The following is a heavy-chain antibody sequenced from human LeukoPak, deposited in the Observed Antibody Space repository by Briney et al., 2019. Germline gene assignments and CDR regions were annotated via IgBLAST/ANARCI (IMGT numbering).Heavy chain of an antibody. Sequence: ASVKVSCKASGYTFTGYYMHWVRQAPGQGLEWMGGSNPNSGGTNYAQKFQGRVTMPRDTSISTAYMELSRLRSDDTAVYYCARVLRYCSGGSCYSAPTLLHYWGQGTLVTVSS. CDR1: GYTFTGYY. CDR3: ARVLRYCSGGSCYSAPTLLHY. J-gene: IGHJ4*02. D-gene: IGHD2-15*01. CDR2: SNPNSGGT. V-gene: IGHV1-2*02.